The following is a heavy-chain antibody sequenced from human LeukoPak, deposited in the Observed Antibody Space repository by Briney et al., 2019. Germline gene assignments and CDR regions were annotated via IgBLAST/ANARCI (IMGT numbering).Heavy chain of an antibody. J-gene: IGHJ2*01. CDR3: AKRYGDYARGWYFDL. CDR1: GFTFSSYA. Sequence: GGSLRLSCAASGFTFSSYAMSWVRQAPGKGLEWVSAISASGAGTYYADSVKGRFTISRDNSKYTLYLQLNSLRAEDTAVYYCAKRYGDYARGWYFDLWGRGTLVTVSS. CDR2: ISASGAGT. D-gene: IGHD4-17*01. V-gene: IGHV3-23*01.